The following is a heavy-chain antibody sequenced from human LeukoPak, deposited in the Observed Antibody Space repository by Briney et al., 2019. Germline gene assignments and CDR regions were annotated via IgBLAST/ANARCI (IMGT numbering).Heavy chain of an antibody. CDR2: IYTSGSP. Sequence: PSETLSLTCTVSGGSLSSYYWSWIRQPAGKGLEWIGRIYTSGSPNYNPSLKSRVTISVDTSKNQFSLKLSSVTAADTAVYYCARDEGYCSSTSCSAFDYWGQGTLVTVSS. J-gene: IGHJ4*02. CDR3: ARDEGYCSSTSCSAFDY. D-gene: IGHD2-2*01. CDR1: GGSLSSYY. V-gene: IGHV4-4*07.